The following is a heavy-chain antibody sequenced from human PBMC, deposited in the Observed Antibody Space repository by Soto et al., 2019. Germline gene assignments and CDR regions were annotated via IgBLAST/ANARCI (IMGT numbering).Heavy chain of an antibody. V-gene: IGHV4-38-2*01. D-gene: IGHD3-16*02. J-gene: IGHJ5*02. CDR2: IYHSGST. Sequence: SETLSLTCAVSGYSISSGYYWGWIRQPPGKGLEWIGSIYHSGSTYYNPSLKSRVTISVDTSKNQFSLKLSSVTAADTAVYYCARLSYDYVWGSYRPLDPWGQGTLVTVS. CDR1: GYSISSGYY. CDR3: ARLSYDYVWGSYRPLDP.